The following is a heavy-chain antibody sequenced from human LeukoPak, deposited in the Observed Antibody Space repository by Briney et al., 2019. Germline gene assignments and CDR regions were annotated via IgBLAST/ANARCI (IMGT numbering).Heavy chain of an antibody. CDR3: ARGYWGDGYNGFSIDY. CDR1: GGSTSGYY. Sequence: PSETLSLTCTVSGGSTSGYYCSCIRQPSGKGLEWGGDIYYSGSTNYNPSLKRRVNISVDTSKDQFSLKLSSVPAADTAVYYCARGYWGDGYNGFSIDYWGQGTVVTVSS. CDR2: IYYSGST. V-gene: IGHV4-59*01. D-gene: IGHD5-24*01. J-gene: IGHJ4*02.